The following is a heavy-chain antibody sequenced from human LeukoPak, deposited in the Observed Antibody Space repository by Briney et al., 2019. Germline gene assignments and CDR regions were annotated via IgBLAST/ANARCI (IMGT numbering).Heavy chain of an antibody. Sequence: GGSLRLSCAASGFTFSSYAMTWVRQAPGKGLEWVSTFSSSGGSTYYADSVKGRFTISRDSSKNTLYLQMNSLRAEDTAVYYCAKYCSGGNCYSGLYWGQGTLVTVSS. D-gene: IGHD2-15*01. J-gene: IGHJ4*02. V-gene: IGHV3-23*01. CDR3: AKYCSGGNCYSGLY. CDR2: FSSSGGST. CDR1: GFTFSSYA.